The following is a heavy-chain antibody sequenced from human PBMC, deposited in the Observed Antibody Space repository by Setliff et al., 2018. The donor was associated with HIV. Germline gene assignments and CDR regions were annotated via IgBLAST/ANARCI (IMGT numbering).Heavy chain of an antibody. CDR2: ITSSSNYI. CDR3: ARDRRRYDIVTLHYMDV. D-gene: IGHD2-15*01. J-gene: IGHJ6*03. Sequence: PSETLSLTCAVYGGSFSGYYWSWVRQAPGKGLEWVSSITSSSNYIYYADSVKGRFTISRDNAKNSLYLQMNSLRAEDTAMYYCARDRRRYDIVTLHYMDVWGKGTTVTVSS. CDR1: GGSFSGYY. V-gene: IGHV3-21*01.